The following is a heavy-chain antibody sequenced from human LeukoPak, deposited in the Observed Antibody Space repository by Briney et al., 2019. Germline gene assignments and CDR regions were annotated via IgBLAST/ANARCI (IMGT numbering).Heavy chain of an antibody. D-gene: IGHD2-15*01. CDR1: GFTFSGFA. Sequence: PGGSLRLSCVASGFTFSGFAMIWVRQAPGKGLQWVSAISGPSSHTYYADSVRGRFTISRDNSRNTLYLQMNSLTVEDTAVYYCAKAPVTTCRGAFCYPFDYWGLGTLVTVSS. CDR3: AKAPVTTCRGAFCYPFDY. V-gene: IGHV3-23*01. CDR2: ISGPSSHT. J-gene: IGHJ4*02.